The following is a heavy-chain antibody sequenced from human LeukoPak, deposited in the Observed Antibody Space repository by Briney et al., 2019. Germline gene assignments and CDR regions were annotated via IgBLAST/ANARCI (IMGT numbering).Heavy chain of an antibody. CDR2: ISGSGGST. CDR1: GFTFRSYA. Sequence: PGGSLRLSCAASGFTFRSYAMSWVRQAPGKGLEWVSAISGSGGSTYYADSVKGRFTISRDNSKNTLYLQMNSLRAEDTAVYYCATQIDYDFWSGYYGYWGQGTLVTVSS. V-gene: IGHV3-23*01. J-gene: IGHJ4*02. CDR3: ATQIDYDFWSGYYGY. D-gene: IGHD3-3*01.